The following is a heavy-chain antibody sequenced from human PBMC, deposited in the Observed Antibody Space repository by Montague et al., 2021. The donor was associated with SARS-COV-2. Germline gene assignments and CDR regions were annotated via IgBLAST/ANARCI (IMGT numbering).Heavy chain of an antibody. CDR3: ARRPPITIFGVVIIGAWFDP. D-gene: IGHD3-3*01. J-gene: IGHJ5*02. CDR2: IYYSGST. CDR1: GGSISSSSYY. Sequence: SETLSLTCTVSGGSISSSSYYWGWIRQPPGKGLEWIGSIYYSGSTYYNPSLKSQVTISVDTSKNQFSLKLSSVTAADTAVYYCARRPPITIFGVVIIGAWFDPWGQGTLVTVSS. V-gene: IGHV4-39*01.